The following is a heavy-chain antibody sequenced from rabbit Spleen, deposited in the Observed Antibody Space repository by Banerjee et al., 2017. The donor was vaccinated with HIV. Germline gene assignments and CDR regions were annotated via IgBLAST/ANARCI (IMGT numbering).Heavy chain of an antibody. V-gene: IGHV1S40*01. CDR2: IYAGSSTST. D-gene: IGHD1-1*01. Sequence: QSLEESGGGLVQPEGSLTLTCTASGISFSSGYDMCWVRQAPGKGLEWIACIYAGSSTSTYYANWAKGRFTISKTSSTTVTLQMTSLTAADTATYFCARDLDGVIGWNFGWWGPGTLVTVS. CDR3: ARDLDGVIGWNFGW. CDR1: GISFSSGYD. J-gene: IGHJ4*01.